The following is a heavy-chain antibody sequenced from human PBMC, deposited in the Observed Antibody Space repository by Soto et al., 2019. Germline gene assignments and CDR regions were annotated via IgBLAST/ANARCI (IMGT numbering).Heavy chain of an antibody. J-gene: IGHJ4*02. V-gene: IGHV3-43*01. Sequence: GGSLRLSCAASGFTFDDYTMHWVRQAPGKGLEWVSLISWDGGSTYYADSVKGRFTISRDNSKNSLYLQMNSLRTEDTALYYCAKDMAWQQLAWDFDYWGQGTLVTVSS. CDR3: AKDMAWQQLAWDFDY. CDR2: ISWDGGST. CDR1: GFTFDDYT. D-gene: IGHD6-13*01.